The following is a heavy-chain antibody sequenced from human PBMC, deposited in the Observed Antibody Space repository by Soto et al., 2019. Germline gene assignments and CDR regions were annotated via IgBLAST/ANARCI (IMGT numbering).Heavy chain of an antibody. J-gene: IGHJ6*02. Sequence: PSQPQPLTSTVSCGSISSIGYHWGSNSKPPGKGLEWIGSIYYSGSTYYNPSLKSRVTISVDTSKNQFSLKLSSATAADTAVYYCARSYSITMVRGVTARPWYYYGMDVWGQGTTVTSP. V-gene: IGHV4-39*01. D-gene: IGHD3-10*01. CDR3: ARSYSITMVRGVTARPWYYYGMDV. CDR2: IYYSGST. CDR1: CGSISSIGYH.